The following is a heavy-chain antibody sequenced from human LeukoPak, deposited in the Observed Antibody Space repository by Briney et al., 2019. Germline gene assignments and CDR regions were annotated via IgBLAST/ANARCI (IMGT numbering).Heavy chain of an antibody. J-gene: IGHJ4*02. Sequence: GGSLRLSCVASGFTFSNYGMHRVRQAPGKGLEWVAVISYDGTIKYYADSVKGRFTISRDNSKKTLYLQMHSLTPEDTAVYYCAKDGEYQLPKTLDYWGQGILVTVSS. CDR1: GFTFSNYG. V-gene: IGHV3-30*18. CDR3: AKDGEYQLPKTLDY. D-gene: IGHD2-2*01. CDR2: ISYDGTIK.